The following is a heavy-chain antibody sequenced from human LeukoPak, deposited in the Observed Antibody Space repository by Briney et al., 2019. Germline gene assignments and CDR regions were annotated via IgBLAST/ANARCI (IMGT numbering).Heavy chain of an antibody. CDR1: GDPISTSSDY. CDR3: AREYSAFDY. V-gene: IGHV4-61*08. CDR2: IYYSGST. D-gene: IGHD5-12*01. J-gene: IGHJ4*02. Sequence: PSETLSLTCTVSGDPISTSSDYKWTWIRQPPRKGLEWIGCIYYSGSTNYNPSLQSRVTISVDTSNNQFSLKLTSVTAADTAVYYCAREYSAFDYSGQGTLVTVSS.